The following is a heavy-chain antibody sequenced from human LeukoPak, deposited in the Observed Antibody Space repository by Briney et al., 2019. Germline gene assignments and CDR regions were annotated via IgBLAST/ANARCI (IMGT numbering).Heavy chain of an antibody. V-gene: IGHV3-9*01. Sequence: GGSLRLSCEGSGFIFDDYAMHWVRQVPGKGLEWVSGISWNSGTIRSADSVKDRFTLSRDHDTTSLYLQMNSLRAEDTALYYCAKGLPRHDYGGNSGKGYYYDMDVWGKGTTVTVSS. D-gene: IGHD4-23*01. CDR3: AKGLPRHDYGGNSGKGYYYDMDV. J-gene: IGHJ6*03. CDR1: GFIFDDYA. CDR2: ISWNSGTI.